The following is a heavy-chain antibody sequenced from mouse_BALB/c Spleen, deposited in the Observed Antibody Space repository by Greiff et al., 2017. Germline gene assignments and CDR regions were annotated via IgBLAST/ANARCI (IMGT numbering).Heavy chain of an antibody. Sequence: VQLQQSGPGLVKPSQSLSLTCTVTGYSITSDYAWNWIRQFPGNKLEWMGYISYSGSTSYNPSLKSRISITRDTSKNQFFLQLNSVTTEDTAMYYCARPEHAYWGQGTLVTVSA. V-gene: IGHV3-2*02. J-gene: IGHJ3*01. CDR2: ISYSGST. CDR1: GYSITSDYA. CDR3: ARPEHAY.